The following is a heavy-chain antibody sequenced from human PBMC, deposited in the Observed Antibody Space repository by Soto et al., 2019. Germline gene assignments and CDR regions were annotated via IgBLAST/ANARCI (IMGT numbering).Heavy chain of an antibody. Sequence: EVQLVESGGGLVQPGGSLILSCAASGLPFNTYHMNWVRQAPGKGLEWVSYIHSGGSRIYYGDSVKGRLTISRDNSKNSLVLQMNSLRAEDSAVYYCARDGTTETTNYHCAMAVWGEGTTVTVSS. CDR2: IHSGGSRI. CDR1: GLPFNTYH. D-gene: IGHD4-17*01. J-gene: IGHJ6*04. V-gene: IGHV3-48*03. CDR3: ARDGTTETTNYHCAMAV.